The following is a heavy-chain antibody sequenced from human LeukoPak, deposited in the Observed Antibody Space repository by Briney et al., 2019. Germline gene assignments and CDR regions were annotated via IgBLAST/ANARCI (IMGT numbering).Heavy chain of an antibody. D-gene: IGHD1-26*01. CDR1: GLFFRTNW. J-gene: IGHJ4*02. CDR3: ASWEASTNY. Sequence: PGGSLRLSCAASGLFFRTNWMSWVRQAPGKGLEWVATIKPDGRDKYYVDSVKGRFTMSRDNGKNSVYLQMNSLRAEDTAVYYCASWEASTNYWGQGTLVTVSS. CDR2: IKPDGRDK. V-gene: IGHV3-7*01.